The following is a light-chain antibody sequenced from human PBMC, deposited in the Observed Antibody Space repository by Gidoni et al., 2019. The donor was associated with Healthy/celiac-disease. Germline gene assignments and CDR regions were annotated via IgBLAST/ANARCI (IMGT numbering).Light chain of an antibody. CDR2: DAS. CDR1: QSVSSY. CDR3: QQRSNWPPT. Sequence: EIVLTQSTATLSLSPGERATLSCRASQSVSSYLAWYQQKPGQAPRLLIYDASNRATGIPARFSCSGSGTDFTLTISSLEPEDLAVYYCQQRSNWPPTFGQGTKVEIK. J-gene: IGKJ1*01. V-gene: IGKV3-11*01.